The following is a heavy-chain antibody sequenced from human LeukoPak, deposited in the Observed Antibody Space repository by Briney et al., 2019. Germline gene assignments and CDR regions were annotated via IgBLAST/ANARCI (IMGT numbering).Heavy chain of an antibody. Sequence: SETLSLTCTVSGDSISTNNYYWTWIRQPPGKGLEWIGTIYYSVTTYYNPSLKSRVTISVDTSRNQFSLRLSSVTAADTAVYYCARRTGIGLYYFDYWGQGALVTVSS. V-gene: IGHV4-39*01. J-gene: IGHJ4*02. CDR3: ARRTGIGLYYFDY. D-gene: IGHD6-19*01. CDR2: IYYSVTT. CDR1: GDSISTNNYY.